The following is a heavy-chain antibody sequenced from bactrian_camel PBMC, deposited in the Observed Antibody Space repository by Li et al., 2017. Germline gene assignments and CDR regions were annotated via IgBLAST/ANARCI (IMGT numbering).Heavy chain of an antibody. CDR3: AAKRIPPGTHCLQSWTYDY. CDR2: TGRDTKT. J-gene: IGHJ4*01. V-gene: IGHV3S53*01. D-gene: IGHD5*01. Sequence: VQLVESGGGSVQAGGSLNLSCTTSDYIANTYCMGWYRQVPGKEREGVAATGRDTKTYYADFVKGRFTISQDQSKKTVYLQMNSLKPEDTAMYFCAAKRIPPGTHCLQSWTYDYWGRGTQVTVS. CDR1: DYIANTYC.